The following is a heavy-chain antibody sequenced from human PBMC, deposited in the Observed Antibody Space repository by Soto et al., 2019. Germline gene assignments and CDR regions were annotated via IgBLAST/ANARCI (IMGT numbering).Heavy chain of an antibody. J-gene: IGHJ3*01. CDR1: GFTFSSSG. CDR2: IWYDGSKK. D-gene: IGHD2-21*02. Sequence: GGSLRLSCAASGFTFSSSGMHWVRQAPGKGLEWVAIIWYDGSKKYYADSVKGRFTTSRDNARNSVYLQMDSLRAEDTAVYYCAAEVTSDAFDFWGQGTVVTVSS. V-gene: IGHV3-33*03. CDR3: AAEVTSDAFDF.